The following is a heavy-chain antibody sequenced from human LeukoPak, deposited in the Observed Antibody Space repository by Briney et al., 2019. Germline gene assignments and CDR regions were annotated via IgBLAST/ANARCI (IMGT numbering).Heavy chain of an antibody. CDR1: GFTVSSYY. CDR3: ARARSWPEHAFDI. V-gene: IGHV3-53*01. CDR2: IYDGGST. Sequence: PGGSLGLSCAASGFTVSSYYMSWVRQAPGKGLDWVSIIYDGGSTDYADSVKGRFTISRDNSKNTLFLHMNSLRADDTAVYYCARARSWPEHAFDIWGQGTMVTVSS. D-gene: IGHD5-24*01. J-gene: IGHJ3*02.